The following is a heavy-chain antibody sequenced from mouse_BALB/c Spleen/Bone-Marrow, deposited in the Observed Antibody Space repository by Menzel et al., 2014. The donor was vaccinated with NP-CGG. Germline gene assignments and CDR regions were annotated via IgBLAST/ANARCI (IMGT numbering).Heavy chain of an antibody. D-gene: IGHD1-1*01. V-gene: IGHV5-6-5*01. Sequence: EVNVVESGGGLVKPGGSLKLSCAASGFTFSSYAMSWVRQTPEKRLEWVASISSGGSTYYPDSVKGRFTISRDNARNILYLQMSSLRSEDTAMYYCARGHRSFYFDYWGQGTTLTVSS. CDR1: GFTFSSYA. J-gene: IGHJ2*01. CDR2: ISSGGST. CDR3: ARGHRSFYFDY.